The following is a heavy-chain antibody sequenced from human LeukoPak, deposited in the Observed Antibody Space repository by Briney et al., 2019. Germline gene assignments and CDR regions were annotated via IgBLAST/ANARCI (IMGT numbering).Heavy chain of an antibody. Sequence: SETLSLTCTVSGGSISSYYWSWIRQPPGKGLEWIGYIYYSGSTNYNPSLKSRVTMSVDTSKNQFSLKLRSVTAADTAVYYCARDQRASGSYLGYWGQGTLVTVSS. CDR3: ARDQRASGSYLGY. V-gene: IGHV4-59*12. CDR1: GGSISSYY. J-gene: IGHJ4*02. CDR2: IYYSGST. D-gene: IGHD3-10*01.